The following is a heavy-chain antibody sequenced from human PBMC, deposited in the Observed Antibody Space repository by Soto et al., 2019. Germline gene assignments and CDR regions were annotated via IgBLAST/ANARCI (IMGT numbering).Heavy chain of an antibody. Sequence: PSETLSLTCTVSGGSINSGDYYWTWVRQPPGKGLEWIGNIFHSGSTYYTPSLQSRVTISLDTSKNHFSLKLSSVTPADTAFYYCARDRYYGSGTYYNFYSGMDVWGQGTTVTVSS. J-gene: IGHJ6*02. V-gene: IGHV4-30-4*01. CDR1: GGSINSGDYY. CDR2: IFHSGST. D-gene: IGHD3-10*01. CDR3: ARDRYYGSGTYYNFYSGMDV.